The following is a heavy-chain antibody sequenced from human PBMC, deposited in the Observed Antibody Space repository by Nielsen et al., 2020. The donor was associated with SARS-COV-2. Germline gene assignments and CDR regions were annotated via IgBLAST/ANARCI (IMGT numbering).Heavy chain of an antibody. J-gene: IGHJ4*02. Sequence: SETLSLTCTVSGGSISSYYWSWIRQPPGKGLEWIGSIYYSGSTYYNPSLKSRVTISVDTSKNQFSLKLSSVTAADTAVYYCARWYDYGDPFDYWGQGTLVTVSS. CDR2: IYYSGST. V-gene: IGHV4-59*05. D-gene: IGHD4-17*01. CDR3: ARWYDYGDPFDY. CDR1: GGSISSYY.